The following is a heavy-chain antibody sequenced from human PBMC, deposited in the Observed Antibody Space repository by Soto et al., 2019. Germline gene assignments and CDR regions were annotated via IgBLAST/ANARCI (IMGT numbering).Heavy chain of an antibody. J-gene: IGHJ6*02. CDR2: IIPLFGTT. CDR3: AAELGFGKLSVV. Sequence: QVQVVQSGVEVRRPGSSVKVSCKASGDTFKNCVISWVRQAPGQGLEWMGGIIPLFGTTDFAQRLQGRLTITTDESTTTAYMELSRLRSEDTATYYWAAELGFGKLSVVWGQGTTVIVSS. V-gene: IGHV1-69*01. D-gene: IGHD3-10*01. CDR1: GDTFKNCV.